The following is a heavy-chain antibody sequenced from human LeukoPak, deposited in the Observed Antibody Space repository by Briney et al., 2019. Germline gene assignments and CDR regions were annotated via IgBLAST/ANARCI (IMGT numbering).Heavy chain of an antibody. CDR2: ITGNGGNT. D-gene: IGHD3-10*01. Sequence: GGSLRLSCAASGFTFSSYGMSWVRQAPGKGLEWVSAITGNGGNTFYADSVKGRFTISRDNSKNTVYLQMNSLRAEDTALYYCARDRSGSYPNWFDPWGQGTLVTVSS. V-gene: IGHV3-23*01. CDR3: ARDRSGSYPNWFDP. J-gene: IGHJ5*02. CDR1: GFTFSSYG.